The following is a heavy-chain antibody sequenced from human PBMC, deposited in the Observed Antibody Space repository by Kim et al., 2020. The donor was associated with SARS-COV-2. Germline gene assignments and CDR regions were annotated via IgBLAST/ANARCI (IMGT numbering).Heavy chain of an antibody. CDR1: GFTFSNYG. CDR2: IRYDGTNE. J-gene: IGHJ1*01. CDR3: ARDPRTFSGYFDR. D-gene: IGHD3-9*01. V-gene: IGHV3-33*01. Sequence: GGSLRLSCAASGFTFSNYGMHWVRQAPGKGLEWVAGIRYDGTNEDYVASVKGRFTISRDNSKDRLYVQMNSLRVEDTAVYYCARDPRTFSGYFDRWGQGTLVTVSS.